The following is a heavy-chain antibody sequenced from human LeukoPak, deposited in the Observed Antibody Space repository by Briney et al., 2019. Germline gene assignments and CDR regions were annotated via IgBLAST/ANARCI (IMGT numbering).Heavy chain of an antibody. Sequence: SVKVSCKASGGTFSSYAISWVRQAPGQGLEWMGRIIPILGIANYAQKFQGRVTITADKSTSTAYMELSSLRSEDTAVYYCARTAHTMVRDNWFDPWGQGTLVTVSS. CDR3: ARTAHTMVRDNWFDP. J-gene: IGHJ5*02. V-gene: IGHV1-69*04. CDR1: GGTFSSYA. CDR2: IIPILGIA. D-gene: IGHD3-10*01.